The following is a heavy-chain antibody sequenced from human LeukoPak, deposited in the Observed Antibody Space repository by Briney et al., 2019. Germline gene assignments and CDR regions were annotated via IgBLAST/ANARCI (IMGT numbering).Heavy chain of an antibody. D-gene: IGHD2-21*02. CDR3: TTVNPTAYYYYGMDV. V-gene: IGHV3-15*01. CDR1: GFTFSNAW. J-gene: IGHJ6*02. CDR2: IKSKTDGGTT. Sequence: GGSLRVSCAASGFTFSNAWMSWVRQAPGNGLEWVGRIKSKTDGGTTDYAAPVKGRFTISRDDSKNTLYLQMNSLKTEDTAVYYCTTVNPTAYYYYGMDVWGQGTTVTVSS.